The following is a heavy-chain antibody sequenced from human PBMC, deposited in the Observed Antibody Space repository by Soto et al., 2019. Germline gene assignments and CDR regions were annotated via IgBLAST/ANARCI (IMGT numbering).Heavy chain of an antibody. D-gene: IGHD3-10*01. J-gene: IGHJ4*01. V-gene: IGHV1-3*01. CDR2: INAGNGNT. CDR1: GYTFTSYA. CDR3: ARDLWLGESFRYYFDY. Sequence: ASVKVSCKASGYTFTSYAMHWVRQAPGQRLEWMGRINAGNGNTKYSQKFQGRVTITRDTSASTAYMELSSLTSEDTALYYCARDLWLGESFRYYFDYWAQGTLVTVSS.